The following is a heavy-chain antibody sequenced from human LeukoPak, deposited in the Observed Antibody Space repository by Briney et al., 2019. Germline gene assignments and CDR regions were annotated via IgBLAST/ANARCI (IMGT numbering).Heavy chain of an antibody. J-gene: IGHJ4*02. D-gene: IGHD1-26*01. CDR2: ISAYNGNT. Sequence: ASVTVSCKASGYTFTGYGISWVRQAPGPGLEWMGWISAYNGNTNYAQKLQGRVTMTTDTSTSTAYMELRSLRSDDTAVYYCARRSGSYYGDDYWGQGTLVTVSS. V-gene: IGHV1-18*01. CDR1: GYTFTGYG. CDR3: ARRSGSYYGDDY.